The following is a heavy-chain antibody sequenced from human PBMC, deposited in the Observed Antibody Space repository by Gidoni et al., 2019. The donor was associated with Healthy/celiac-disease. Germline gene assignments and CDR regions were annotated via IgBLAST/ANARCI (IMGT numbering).Heavy chain of an antibody. CDR2: IRRRANTYTT. D-gene: IGHD6-19*01. CDR1: GFTFSDHY. CDR3: ARVGSSSRAFDY. V-gene: IGHV3-72*01. Sequence: EVLLVESGGGLVQPGGSLRLSCAASGFTFSDHYVDWVRQAPGKGLEWGGRIRRRANTYTTQYAASVKGRFTISRDDSKNSLYLEMNTLKTEDSAVYYCARVGSSSRAFDYWGQGTLVTVSS. J-gene: IGHJ4*02.